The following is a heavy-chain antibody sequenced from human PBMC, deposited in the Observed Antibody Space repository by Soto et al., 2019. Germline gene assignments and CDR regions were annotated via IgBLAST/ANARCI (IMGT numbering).Heavy chain of an antibody. Sequence: QVQLVQSGAEVKKPGASVKVSCEAYGYTFRNYGITWVRQAPGQRLEWMGWVSAYTRNTNYAQKFQERVTMTTDTSTSTAYMELRSLRSDDTAIYCCARERQWESLPYWGQGTLVTVSS. J-gene: IGHJ4*02. CDR1: GYTFRNYG. CDR3: ARERQWESLPY. D-gene: IGHD1-26*01. V-gene: IGHV1-18*01. CDR2: VSAYTRNT.